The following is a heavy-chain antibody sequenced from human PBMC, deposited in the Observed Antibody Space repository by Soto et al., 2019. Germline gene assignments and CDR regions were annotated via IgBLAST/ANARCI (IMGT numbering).Heavy chain of an antibody. CDR3: ARDKGDGSLGY. V-gene: IGHV1-69*06. Sequence: SVKVSCKASGGTFSSYAISWVRQPPGQGLEWMGGIIPIFGTANYAQKFQGRVTITADKTTSTAYMELSSLRSEDTAVYYCARDKGDGSLGYWGQGTLVTVSS. D-gene: IGHD6-6*01. CDR1: GGTFSSYA. CDR2: IIPIFGTA. J-gene: IGHJ4*02.